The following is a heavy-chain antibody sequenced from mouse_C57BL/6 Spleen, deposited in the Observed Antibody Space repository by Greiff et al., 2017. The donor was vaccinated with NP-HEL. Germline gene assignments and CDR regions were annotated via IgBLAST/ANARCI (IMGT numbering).Heavy chain of an antibody. CDR2: IWSGGST. Sequence: QVQLKESGPGLVQPSQSLSITCTVSGFSLTSYGVHWVRQSPGKGLEWLGVIWSGGSTDYNAAFISRLSISKDNSKSQVFFKMNSLQADDTAIYYCARNRDSSGYGAWFAYWGQGTLVTVSA. D-gene: IGHD3-2*02. CDR3: ARNRDSSGYGAWFAY. V-gene: IGHV2-2*01. CDR1: GFSLTSYG. J-gene: IGHJ3*01.